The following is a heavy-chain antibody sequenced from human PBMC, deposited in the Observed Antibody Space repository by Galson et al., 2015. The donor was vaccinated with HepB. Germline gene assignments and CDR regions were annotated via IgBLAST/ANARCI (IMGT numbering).Heavy chain of an antibody. V-gene: IGHV3-23*01. CDR1: GFTFSSYA. J-gene: IGHJ6*03. CDR3: ARVISTYYYCMDV. Sequence: SLRLSCAASGFTFSSYAMKWVRQAPGKGLESVSIISGGGDVTFYADSVKGRFTISRDNSKNTLYLQMNSLEADDTAVYYCARVISTYYYCMDVWGKGTTVTVSS. CDR2: ISGGGDVT.